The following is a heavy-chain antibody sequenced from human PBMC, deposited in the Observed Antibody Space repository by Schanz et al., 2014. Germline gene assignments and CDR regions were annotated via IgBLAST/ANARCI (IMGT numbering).Heavy chain of an antibody. CDR1: GYTFTGYY. V-gene: IGHV1-2*02. CDR3: AREGGAPTVTTGYYGMDV. Sequence: QVQLVQSGAEVKKPGASVRVSCKASGYTFTGYYMNWVRQAPGQGLEWMGWINPNSGGTDYAQKFQGRVTMTSDTSISTAYMVLSRLRSDATAIYYCAREGGAPTVTTGYYGMDVWGQGTTVTVSS. CDR2: INPNSGGT. J-gene: IGHJ6*02. D-gene: IGHD4-17*01.